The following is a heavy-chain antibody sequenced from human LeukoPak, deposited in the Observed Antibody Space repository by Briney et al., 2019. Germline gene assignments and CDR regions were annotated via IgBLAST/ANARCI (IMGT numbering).Heavy chain of an antibody. Sequence: GGSLRLSCAASGFTFSDYYMSWIRQAPGKGLGWVSYISSSGSTIYYADSVKGRFTISRDNAKNSLYLQMNSLRAEDTAVYYCARGRYCSSTSCYTPKGDWFDPWGQGTLVTVSS. J-gene: IGHJ5*02. V-gene: IGHV3-11*04. CDR1: GFTFSDYY. CDR3: ARGRYCSSTSCYTPKGDWFDP. CDR2: ISSSGSTI. D-gene: IGHD2-2*02.